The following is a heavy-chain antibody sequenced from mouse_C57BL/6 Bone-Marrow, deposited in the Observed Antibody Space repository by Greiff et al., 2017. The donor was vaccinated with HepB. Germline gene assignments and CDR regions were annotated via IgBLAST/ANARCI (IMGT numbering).Heavy chain of an antibody. V-gene: IGHV1-19*01. J-gene: IGHJ1*03. CDR3: ARRRITTVVPSYFDV. Sequence: VQLKESGPVLVKPGASVKMSCKASGYTFTDYYMNWVKQSHGKSLEWIGVINPYNGGTSYNQKFKGKATLTVDKSSSTAYMELNSLTSEDSAVYYCARRRITTVVPSYFDVWGTGTTVTVSS. D-gene: IGHD1-1*01. CDR1: GYTFTDYY. CDR2: INPYNGGT.